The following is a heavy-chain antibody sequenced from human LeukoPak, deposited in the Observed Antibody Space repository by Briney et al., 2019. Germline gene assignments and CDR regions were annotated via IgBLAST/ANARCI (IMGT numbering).Heavy chain of an antibody. CDR3: ARRQPIGATGMNCFDS. J-gene: IGHJ5*01. CDR1: GGTFSSYA. V-gene: IGHV1-69*04. Sequence: GASVKVSCKASGGTFSSYAISWVRQAPGQGLEWMGRIIPILGIANYAQKFQGRVTITADKSTSTAYMELSSLRSEDTAVYYCARRQPIGATGMNCFDSWGQGTLVTVSS. CDR2: IIPILGIA. D-gene: IGHD6-13*01.